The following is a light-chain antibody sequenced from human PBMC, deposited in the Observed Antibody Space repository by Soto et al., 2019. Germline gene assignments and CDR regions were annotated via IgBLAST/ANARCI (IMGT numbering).Light chain of an antibody. CDR2: GTS. V-gene: IGKV3-15*01. CDR1: QSVGSN. CDR3: QQHNDWPRT. Sequence: EVVMTQSPATLSVSPGESATLSCRASQSVGSNLAWYQQKPGQPPRLLLYGTSTRATGIPARISGSGSGTEFTLTISSLQFEDFAVYYCQQHNDWPRTFGQGTKVEI. J-gene: IGKJ1*01.